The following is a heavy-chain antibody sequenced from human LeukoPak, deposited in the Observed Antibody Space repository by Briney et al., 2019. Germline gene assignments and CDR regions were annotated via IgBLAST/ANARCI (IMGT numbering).Heavy chain of an antibody. Sequence: QPGRSLRLSCAASGFTSSSYAMHWVRQAPGKGLEWVAVISYDGSNKYYADSVKGRFTISRDNSKNTLYLQMNSLRAEDTAVYYCARADSSGYGYFDYWGQGTLVTVSS. CDR3: ARADSSGYGYFDY. V-gene: IGHV3-30-3*01. CDR2: ISYDGSNK. CDR1: GFTSSSYA. D-gene: IGHD3-22*01. J-gene: IGHJ4*02.